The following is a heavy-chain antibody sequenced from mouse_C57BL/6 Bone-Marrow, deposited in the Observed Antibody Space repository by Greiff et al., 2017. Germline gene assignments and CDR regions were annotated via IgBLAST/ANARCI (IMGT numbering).Heavy chain of an antibody. V-gene: IGHV1-72*01. CDR2: IDPNSGGT. CDR1: GYTFTSYW. D-gene: IGHD2-4*01. J-gene: IGHJ4*01. CDR3: ASYYYYDDGDFSYAMDY. Sequence: QVQLQQPGAELVKPGASVKLSCKASGYTFTSYWMHWVKQRPGRGLEWIGRIDPNSGGTKYNEKFKSQATLTVDNTSSPAYMQLSSLTSEDSAVYYCASYYYYDDGDFSYAMDYWGQGTSGTVSS.